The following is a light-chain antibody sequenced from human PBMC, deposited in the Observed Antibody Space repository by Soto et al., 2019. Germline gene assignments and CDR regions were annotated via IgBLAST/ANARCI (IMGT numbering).Light chain of an antibody. J-gene: IGLJ2*01. CDR3: AAWDDSLSGVV. CDR2: SNN. CDR1: RSNIGTNY. Sequence: QPVLAQPPSASGTPGQRVTISCSGRRSNIGTNYVYWYQLLPGTAPKLLIYSNNQRPSGVPDRFSGSKSGTSASLAISGLRSEDEADYYCAAWDDSLSGVVFGGGTKLTVL. V-gene: IGLV1-47*02.